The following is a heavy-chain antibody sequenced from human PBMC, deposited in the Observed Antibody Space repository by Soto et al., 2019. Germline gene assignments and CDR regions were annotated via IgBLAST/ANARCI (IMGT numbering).Heavy chain of an antibody. V-gene: IGHV5-10-1*01. Sequence: GESLKISCKGSGYSFTSYWISWVRQMPGKGLEWMGRIDPSDSYTNYSPSFQGHVTISADKSISTAYLQWSSLKASDTAMYYCARQPVPAADLYYYYYGMDVWGQGTTVTVSS. D-gene: IGHD2-2*01. CDR2: IDPSDSYT. CDR1: GYSFTSYW. CDR3: ARQPVPAADLYYYYYGMDV. J-gene: IGHJ6*02.